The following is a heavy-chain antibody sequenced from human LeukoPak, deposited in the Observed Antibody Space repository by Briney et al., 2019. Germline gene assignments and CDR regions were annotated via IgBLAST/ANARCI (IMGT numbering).Heavy chain of an antibody. J-gene: IGHJ4*02. CDR3: ASCTLDTAMVDY. CDR2: IYYNGNT. D-gene: IGHD5-18*01. Sequence: SSETLSLTCSVSGGSISSGTYYWSWIRQHPGKGLEWIGYIYYNGNTYYNPSVKCRVTIAVDTSKTQFSLKLSSVTAADTAVYYCASCTLDTAMVDYWGQGTLVTVSS. CDR1: GGSISSGTYY. V-gene: IGHV4-31*03.